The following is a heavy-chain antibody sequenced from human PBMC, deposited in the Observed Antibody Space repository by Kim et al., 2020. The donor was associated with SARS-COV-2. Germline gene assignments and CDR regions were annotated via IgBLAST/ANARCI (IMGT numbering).Heavy chain of an antibody. CDR3: ARSGGY. V-gene: IGHV3-21*01. D-gene: IGHD3-10*01. J-gene: IGHJ4*02. Sequence: SSSSYIYYADSVKGRFTISRDNAKNSLYLQMNSLRAEDTAVYYCARSGGYWGQGTLVTVSS. CDR2: SSSSYI.